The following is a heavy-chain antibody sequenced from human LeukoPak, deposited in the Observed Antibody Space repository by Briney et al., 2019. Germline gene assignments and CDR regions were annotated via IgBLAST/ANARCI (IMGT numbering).Heavy chain of an antibody. V-gene: IGHV3-21*01. CDR3: ARVPARGSHAFDI. CDR1: GFTFSSYS. J-gene: IGHJ3*02. D-gene: IGHD6-19*01. Sequence: GGSLRLSCAASGFTFSSYSMYWVRQAPGKGLEWVSSISSSSSYIYYADSVKGRFTISRDNAKNSLYLQMNSLRAEDTAVYYCARVPARGSHAFDIWGQGTMVTVSS. CDR2: ISSSSSYI.